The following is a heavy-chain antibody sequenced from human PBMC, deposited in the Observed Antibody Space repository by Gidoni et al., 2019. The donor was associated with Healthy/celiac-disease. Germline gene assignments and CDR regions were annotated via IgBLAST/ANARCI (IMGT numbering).Heavy chain of an antibody. Sequence: EVQLLASGGGLVQPGRSLRLSCAASGFTFDDYAMHWVRQAPGKGLEWVSGISWNSGSIGYADSVKGRFTISRDNAKNSRYLQMNSLRAEDTALYYCAKVGYYYYGMDVWGQGTTVTVSS. V-gene: IGHV3-9*01. CDR2: ISWNSGSI. CDR3: AKVGYYYYGMDV. J-gene: IGHJ6*02. CDR1: GFTFDDYA.